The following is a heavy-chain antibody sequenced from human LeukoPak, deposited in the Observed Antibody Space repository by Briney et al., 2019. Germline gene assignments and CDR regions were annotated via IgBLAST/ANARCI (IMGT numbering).Heavy chain of an antibody. CDR1: GGSFSGYY. J-gene: IGHJ5*02. Sequence: SETLSLTCAVYGGSFSGYYWSWIRQPPGKGLEWIGEINHSGSTNYNPSLKSRVTISVDTSKNQFSLKLSSVTAADTAVYYCARDYGDYLLPFGPWGQGTLVTVSS. CDR3: ARDYGDYLLPFGP. V-gene: IGHV4-34*01. CDR2: INHSGST. D-gene: IGHD4-17*01.